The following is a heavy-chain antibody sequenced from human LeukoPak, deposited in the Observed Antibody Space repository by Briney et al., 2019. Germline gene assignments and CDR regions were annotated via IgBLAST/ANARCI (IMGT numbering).Heavy chain of an antibody. D-gene: IGHD1-14*01. CDR3: AGATGGYYFDY. V-gene: IGHV3-7*01. CDR1: GFTFSSYW. J-gene: IGHJ4*02. Sequence: GGSLRLSCAASGFTFSSYWMNWARQAPGKGLEWVASINHNGNVNYYVDSVKGRFTISRDNAKNSLYLQMNSLRAEDTAVYYCAGATGGYYFDYWGQGTLVTVSS. CDR2: INHNGNVN.